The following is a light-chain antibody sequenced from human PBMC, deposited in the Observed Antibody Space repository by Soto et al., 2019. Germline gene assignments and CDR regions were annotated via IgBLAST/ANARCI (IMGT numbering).Light chain of an antibody. CDR3: QQVESYPST. V-gene: IGKV1-9*01. J-gene: IGKJ4*01. CDR2: AAS. Sequence: IQLTQTPSSLSASVGDRVTITCRASQGISSFLAWYQQKPGKAPKLLIYAASSLQSGVPSRFRGSGFGTDFTLTITSLQPEDFATYYCQQVESYPSTFGGGTKGEMK. CDR1: QGISSF.